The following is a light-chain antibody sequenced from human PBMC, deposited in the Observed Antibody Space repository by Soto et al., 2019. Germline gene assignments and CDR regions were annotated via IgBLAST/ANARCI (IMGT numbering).Light chain of an antibody. Sequence: QSALTQPASVSGSPGQSITISCTGTSSDVGSYNLVSWYQQHPGKAPKLMIYEGSKRPSGVSNRFSGSKSGNTASLTISGLQDEDEVDYYCCSYASSTFYVFGTGTKLTVL. CDR2: EGS. J-gene: IGLJ1*01. CDR3: CSYASSTFYV. V-gene: IGLV2-23*01. CDR1: SSDVGSYNL.